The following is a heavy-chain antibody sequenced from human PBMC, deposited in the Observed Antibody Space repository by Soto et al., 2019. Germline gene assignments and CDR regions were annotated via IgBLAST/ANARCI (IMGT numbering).Heavy chain of an antibody. Sequence: PSETLSLTCTVSGVSLSSSSYYLGWIRQPPGKGLEWIGSIYYSGSTYYNPSLKSRITISVDTSKNQFSLKLSSVTAADTAVYYCARLVRVHYYYYYYMDVWGKGTTVTVSS. V-gene: IGHV4-39*01. CDR2: IYYSGST. J-gene: IGHJ6*03. CDR3: ARLVRVHYYYYYYMDV. CDR1: GVSLSSSSYY.